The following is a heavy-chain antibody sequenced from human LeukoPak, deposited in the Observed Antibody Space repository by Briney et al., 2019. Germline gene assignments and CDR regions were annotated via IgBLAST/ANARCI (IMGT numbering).Heavy chain of an antibody. CDR3: ATERYYYDSSGFPD. Sequence: ASVKVSCKVSGYTLSELSMHWVRQSPGKGLEWMGGFDVAETDTIYAQKFQGRVTMTEDTSTDTAYMELNSLSSEDTAVYYCATERYYYDSSGFPDWGQGTLVTVSS. J-gene: IGHJ4*02. V-gene: IGHV1-24*01. CDR2: FDVAETDT. D-gene: IGHD3-22*01. CDR1: GYTLSELS.